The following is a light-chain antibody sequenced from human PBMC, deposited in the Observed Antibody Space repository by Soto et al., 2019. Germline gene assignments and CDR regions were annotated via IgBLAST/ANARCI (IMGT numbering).Light chain of an antibody. CDR3: CSYAGSYTHYV. J-gene: IGLJ1*01. V-gene: IGLV2-11*01. CDR2: DVS. CDR1: SSDVGGYNY. Sequence: QSALTQPRSVSGSPGQSITISCTGTSSDVGGYNYVSWYRQHPVKAPKLMIYDVSKRPSGVPDRFSGSKSGNTASLTISGLQAEDEADYYCCSYAGSYTHYVFGTGTKVTVL.